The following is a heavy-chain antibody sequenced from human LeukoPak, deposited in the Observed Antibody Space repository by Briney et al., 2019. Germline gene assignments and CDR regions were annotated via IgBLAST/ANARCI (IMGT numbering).Heavy chain of an antibody. V-gene: IGHV3-20*04. D-gene: IGHD3-22*01. J-gene: IGHJ4*02. CDR1: GFTFSSYS. CDR3: ARGDDSSGPPPLDY. Sequence: TGGSLRLSCAASGFTFSSYSMNWVRQAPGKGLEWVSGINWNGGSTGYADSVKGRFTISRDNAKNSLYLQMNNLRAEDTALYYCARGDDSSGPPPLDYWGQGTLVTVSS. CDR2: INWNGGST.